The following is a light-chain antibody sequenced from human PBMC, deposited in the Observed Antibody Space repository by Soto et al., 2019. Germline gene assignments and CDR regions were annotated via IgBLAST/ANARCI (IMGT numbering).Light chain of an antibody. CDR3: SSYTRSSTRV. Sequence: QSALTQPASVSGSPGQSITIPCTGTSSDVGGYNYVSWYQQHPGKAPKLMIYDVSNRPSGVSDRFSGSKSGNTASLTISGLQAEDEADYYCSSYTRSSTRVFGTGTKVTVL. V-gene: IGLV2-14*01. CDR1: SSDVGGYNY. CDR2: DVS. J-gene: IGLJ1*01.